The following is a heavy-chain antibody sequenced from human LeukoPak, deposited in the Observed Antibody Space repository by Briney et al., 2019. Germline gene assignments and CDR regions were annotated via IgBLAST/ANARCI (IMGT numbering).Heavy chain of an antibody. Sequence: PSETLSLTCTVSGGSVSSGSYYWSWIRQPPGKGLECIGYIYYSGSTKYNPSLKSRVTMSVDTSKNQFSLKLSSVTAADTAVYYCARQQYASGNSYYLDYWGQGTLVTVSS. CDR3: ARQQYASGNSYYLDY. CDR2: IYYSGST. D-gene: IGHD3-10*01. CDR1: GGSVSSGSYY. V-gene: IGHV4-61*01. J-gene: IGHJ4*02.